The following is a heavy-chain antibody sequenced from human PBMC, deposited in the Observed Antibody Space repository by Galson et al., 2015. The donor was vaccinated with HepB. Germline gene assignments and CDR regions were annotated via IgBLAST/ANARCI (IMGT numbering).Heavy chain of an antibody. CDR1: GFSFSNHY. CDR3: AREGSLIRRRTNINYFDS. J-gene: IGHJ5*01. D-gene: IGHD1-7*01. V-gene: IGHV3-11*01. Sequence: SLRLSCAVSGFSFSNHYMSWIRQAPGKGLEWVAYIGSTGSTKNYADSVKGRFTISRDNANNSLYLQMNSLRDEDTAIYFCAREGSLIRRRTNINYFDSWGQGILVTASS. CDR2: IGSTGSTK.